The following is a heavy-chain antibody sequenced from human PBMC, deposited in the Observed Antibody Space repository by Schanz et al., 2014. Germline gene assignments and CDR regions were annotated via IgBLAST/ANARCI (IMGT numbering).Heavy chain of an antibody. V-gene: IGHV1-18*01. CDR3: AKAEYDILTDSYSRLDP. J-gene: IGHJ5*02. CDR2: ISAYNGNT. D-gene: IGHD3-9*01. CDR1: GYTFTSYG. Sequence: QVQLVQSGAEVKKPGASVKVSCKASGYTFTSYGISWVRQAPGQGLEWMGWISAYNGNTKYPQKLQGRVTMTTDTSTSAAYMVLRSLRSDDTAVYYCAKAEYDILTDSYSRLDPWGQGTLVTVSS.